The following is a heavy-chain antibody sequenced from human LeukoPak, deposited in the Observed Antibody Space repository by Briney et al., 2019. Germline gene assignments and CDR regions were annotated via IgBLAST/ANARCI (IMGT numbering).Heavy chain of an antibody. CDR1: GYTVTSYG. CDR3: ARDPGSRRYFDL. J-gene: IGHJ2*01. V-gene: IGHV1-18*01. Sequence: VASLNVSCKASGYTVTSYGIRWVRQDPGQGLEWMGWISAYNGNTNYAQKLQGRVTMTTDTSTSTAYMELRSLRSDDTAVYYCARDPGSRRYFDLWGRGTLVTVSS. CDR2: ISAYNGNT. D-gene: IGHD1-26*01.